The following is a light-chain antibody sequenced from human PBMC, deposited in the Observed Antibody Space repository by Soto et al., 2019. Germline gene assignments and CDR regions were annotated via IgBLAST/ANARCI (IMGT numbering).Light chain of an antibody. Sequence: QSVLTQLPSVSAAPGQQISIPCSGSSSNVGKNYVSWYQQLPGTAPKLLIYDNSQRPSGIPDRFSGSKSGTSATLGITGLQAGDEADYYCGTWDSSLSGVVLGGGTKLTVL. CDR1: SSNVGKNY. CDR2: DNS. CDR3: GTWDSSLSGVV. V-gene: IGLV1-51*01. J-gene: IGLJ2*01.